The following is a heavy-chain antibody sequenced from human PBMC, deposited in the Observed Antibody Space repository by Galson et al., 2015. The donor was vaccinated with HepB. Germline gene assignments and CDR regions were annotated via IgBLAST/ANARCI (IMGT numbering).Heavy chain of an antibody. V-gene: IGHV3-11*01. Sequence: GSREGRFTVSRDNAKKTLYLDMNALSVEDTAVYYCARGWDTDVTSNFDYWGQGALVTVSS. J-gene: IGHJ4*02. D-gene: IGHD5-18*01. CDR3: ARGWDTDVTSNFDY.